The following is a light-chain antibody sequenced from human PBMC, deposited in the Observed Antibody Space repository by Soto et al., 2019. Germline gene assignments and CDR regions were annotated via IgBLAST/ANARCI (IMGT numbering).Light chain of an antibody. CDR3: LQDYNFPRT. V-gene: IGKV1-6*01. CDR2: AAS. Sequence: IQMTQSPSSLSASVGDRVTITCRASQDIRNDLGWYQQKPGKAPKLLIYAASTLQSGVPSRFSGSGSGIHLPLTISSLQPEDFXXXXXLQDYNFPRTFGQGTKVDIK. CDR1: QDIRND. J-gene: IGKJ1*01.